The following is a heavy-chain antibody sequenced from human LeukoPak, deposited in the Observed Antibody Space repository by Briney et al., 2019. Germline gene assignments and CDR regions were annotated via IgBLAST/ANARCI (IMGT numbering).Heavy chain of an antibody. D-gene: IGHD3-22*01. Sequence: SGPALVKPTQTLTLTCTFSGFSLSTSRMSVSWIRQPPGQALECLARIEWDDAKYYSTSLKTRLTISKDTSKNQVVLTMTNMDPVDTATYYCARSTYDSSGYYSIYDYWGQGALVTVSS. J-gene: IGHJ4*02. CDR1: GFSLSTSRMS. CDR3: ARSTYDSSGYYSIYDY. V-gene: IGHV2-70*11. CDR2: IEWDDAK.